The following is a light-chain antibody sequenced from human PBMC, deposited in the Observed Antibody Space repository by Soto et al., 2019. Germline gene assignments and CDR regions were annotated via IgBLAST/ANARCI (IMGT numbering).Light chain of an antibody. J-gene: IGKJ4*01. Sequence: EIVLTQSPATLSLSPGERATLSCRASQSVSSYLAWYQQKPGQAPRLLIYDASNRATGIPARFSGSGSGTDFPITISSLEPLDFAVYSCQQRSDWPLTFGGGTKVEIK. CDR1: QSVSSY. CDR2: DAS. CDR3: QQRSDWPLT. V-gene: IGKV3-11*01.